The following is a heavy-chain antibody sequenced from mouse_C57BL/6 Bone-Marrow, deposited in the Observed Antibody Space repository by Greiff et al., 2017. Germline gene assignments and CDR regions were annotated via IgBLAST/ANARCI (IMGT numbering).Heavy chain of an antibody. CDR3: AREGLRLFAY. CDR2: ISDGGSYT. V-gene: IGHV5-4*01. Sequence: EVMLVESGGGLVKPGGSLKLSCAASGFTFSSYAMSWVRQTPEKRLEWVATISDGGSYTYYPDNVKGRFTISRDNAKNNLYLQMSHLKSEDTAMYYCAREGLRLFAYWGQGTLVTVSA. CDR1: GFTFSSYA. J-gene: IGHJ3*01. D-gene: IGHD2-4*01.